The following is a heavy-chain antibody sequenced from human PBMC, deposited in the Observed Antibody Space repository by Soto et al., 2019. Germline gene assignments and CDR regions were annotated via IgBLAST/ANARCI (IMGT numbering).Heavy chain of an antibody. D-gene: IGHD2-2*01. CDR1: GYSFTSYW. CDR2: IYPGDSDT. V-gene: IGHV5-51*01. J-gene: IGHJ6*02. CDR3: ARLSQAVPAAMPSYYGMDV. Sequence: GESLKISCKGSGYSFTSYWIVWVRQMTGKGLEWMGIIYPGDSDTRYSPSFQGQVTISADKSISTAYLQWSSLKASDTAMYYCARLSQAVPAAMPSYYGMDVWGQGTTVTVSS.